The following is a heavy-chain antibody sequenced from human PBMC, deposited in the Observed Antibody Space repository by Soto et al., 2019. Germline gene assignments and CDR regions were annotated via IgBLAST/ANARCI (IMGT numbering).Heavy chain of an antibody. J-gene: IGHJ4*02. CDR1: GYTFTSYA. CDR2: INAGNGNT. D-gene: IGHD6-6*01. CDR3: ARAPGGSSSFVDY. V-gene: IGHV1-3*05. Sequence: QVQLVQSGAEEKKPGASVKVSCKASGYTFTSYAMHWVRQAPGQRLEWMGWINAGNGNTKYSQKFKGRVIITRDTYASTAYMELSSLRSEDTAVYYCARAPGGSSSFVDYWGPGTLVTVSS.